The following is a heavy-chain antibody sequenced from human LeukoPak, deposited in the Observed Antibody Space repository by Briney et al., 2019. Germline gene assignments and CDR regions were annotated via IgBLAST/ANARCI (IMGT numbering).Heavy chain of an antibody. Sequence: PGGSLRLSCAASGFTFSSYWMHWVRQAPGKGLVWVSRINSDGSSTSCADSVKGRFTISRDNAKNTLYLQMNSLRAEDTAVYYCARAAGGSGWETDYWGQGTLVTVSS. CDR3: ARAAGGSGWETDY. CDR2: INSDGSST. CDR1: GFTFSSYW. D-gene: IGHD6-19*01. J-gene: IGHJ4*02. V-gene: IGHV3-74*01.